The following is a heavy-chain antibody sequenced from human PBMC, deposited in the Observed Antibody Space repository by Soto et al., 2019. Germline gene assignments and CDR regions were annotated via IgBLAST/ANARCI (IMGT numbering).Heavy chain of an antibody. J-gene: IGHJ1*01. CDR3: AGRGATGGWDV. CDR2: TSYDGSDK. Sequence: QVQLVESGGGVVQPGTSLRVSCVGSGFTFRSYVIHWVRQAPGKGLEWVALTSYDGSDKYYGDSVRGRFTISRDNSRNTVDLQMDSLRLEDTTIYFCAGRGATGGWDVWGQGTLVSVSS. CDR1: GFTFRSYV. D-gene: IGHD3-16*01. V-gene: IGHV3-30*19.